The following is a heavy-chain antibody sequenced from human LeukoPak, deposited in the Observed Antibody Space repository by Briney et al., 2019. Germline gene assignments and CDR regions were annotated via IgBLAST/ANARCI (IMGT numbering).Heavy chain of an antibody. CDR2: ISLSGVT. D-gene: IGHD2-8*01. CDR3: SRENGAFSPFGF. J-gene: IGHJ4*02. Sequence: PSETLSLTCAVSGVTISTTNWWRRIREPPVQGLEWIGEISLSGVTNYSPSLNSRVTMSIDMPKNQLSLNLSSVTAADTAVYYCSRENGAFSPFGFWGQGTLVTVTP. V-gene: IGHV4-4*02. CDR1: GVTISTTNW.